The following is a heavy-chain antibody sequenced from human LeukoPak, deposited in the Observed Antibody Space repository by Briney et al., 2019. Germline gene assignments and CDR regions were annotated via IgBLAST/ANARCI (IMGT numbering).Heavy chain of an antibody. J-gene: IGHJ4*02. CDR3: ARRAGAYSHPYDY. D-gene: IGHD4/OR15-4a*01. CDR2: IYSGTST. Sequence: GGSLRLSCAASGFTVSSNYMSWVRQAPGKGLEWVSVIYSGTSTNYADSVKGRFTISRDNSKNTLYLQMNSLRAEDTAVYYCARRAGAYSHPYDYWGQGTLVTVSS. V-gene: IGHV3-53*01. CDR1: GFTVSSNY.